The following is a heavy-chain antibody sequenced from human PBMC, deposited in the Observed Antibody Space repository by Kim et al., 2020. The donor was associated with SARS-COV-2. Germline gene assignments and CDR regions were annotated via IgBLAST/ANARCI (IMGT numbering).Heavy chain of an antibody. CDR1: GYTFTSRV. J-gene: IGHJ5*02. V-gene: IGHV7-4-1*02. CDR3: ARGTYIRGYDYFSWFDP. Sequence: ASVKVSCKASGYTFTSRVINWLRQAPGQGLEWMGWIDTDTGTPAYAQGFTGRFVFSLDTSVTTAYLQISSLKAEDTAVYFCARGTYIRGYDYFSWFDPWG. CDR2: IDTDTGTP. D-gene: IGHD3-22*01.